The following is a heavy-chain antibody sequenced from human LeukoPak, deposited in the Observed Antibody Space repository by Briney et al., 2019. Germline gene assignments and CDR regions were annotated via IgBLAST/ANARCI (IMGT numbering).Heavy chain of an antibody. J-gene: IGHJ6*02. Sequence: SETLSLTCTVSGGSISSYYWSWIRQPPGKGLEWIGYIYYSGSTNYNPSLKSRVTISVDTSKNQFSLKLSSVTAADTAVYYCASGGYGDYVGSHYSFYGMDVWGQGTTVTVSS. CDR3: ASGGYGDYVGSHYSFYGMDV. V-gene: IGHV4-59*01. CDR1: GGSISSYY. D-gene: IGHD4-17*01. CDR2: IYYSGST.